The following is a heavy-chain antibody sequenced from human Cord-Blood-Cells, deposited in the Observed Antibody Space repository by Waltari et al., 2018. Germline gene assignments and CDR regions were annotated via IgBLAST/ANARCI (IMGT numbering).Heavy chain of an antibody. J-gene: IGHJ4*02. CDR2: INHSGST. V-gene: IGHV4-34*01. CDR1: GGSFSGYY. Sequence: QVQLQQWGAGLLKPSETLSLTCAVYGGSFSGYYWSWIRQPPGKVLEWIGEINHSGSTNYNPSLKSRVTISVDTSKNQFSLKRSSVTAADTAVYYCARARGRDLDYWGQGTLVTVSS. CDR3: ARARGRDLDY. D-gene: IGHD2-15*01.